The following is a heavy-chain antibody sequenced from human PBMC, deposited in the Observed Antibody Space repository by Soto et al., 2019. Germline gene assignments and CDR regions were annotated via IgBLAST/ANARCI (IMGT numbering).Heavy chain of an antibody. CDR1: GVSLNTADTW. CDR2: YHSGGST. J-gene: IGHJ6*02. CDR3: VRSRQMESGTEDGVDV. D-gene: IGHD1-1*01. Sequence: QVQLQESGSGLVKPSQSLSLTCTVSGVSLNTADTWWSCIRQSPGKGMEFIGCYHSGGSTYYEASFTSRVIISADTSNSQFSRKLSAVTVAYTAVNCCVRSRQMESGTEDGVDVCGQWTTVTVSS. V-gene: IGHV4-30-4*01.